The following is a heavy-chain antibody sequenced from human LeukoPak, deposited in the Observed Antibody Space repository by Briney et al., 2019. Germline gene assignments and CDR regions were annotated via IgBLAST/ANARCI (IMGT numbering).Heavy chain of an antibody. CDR1: GFTFSSYA. V-gene: IGHV3-23*01. CDR2: ISGSGGST. Sequence: GGSLRLSCAASGFTFSSYAMGWVRQAPGKGLEWVSVISGSGGSTYYADSVKGRFTISRDNAQNSLYLQVNSLRAEDTAVYYCTRGSFGDYEYWGQGTLVTVSS. J-gene: IGHJ4*02. D-gene: IGHD4-17*01. CDR3: TRGSFGDYEY.